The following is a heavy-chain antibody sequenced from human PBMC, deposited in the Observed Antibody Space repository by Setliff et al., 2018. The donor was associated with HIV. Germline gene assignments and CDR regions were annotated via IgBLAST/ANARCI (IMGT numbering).Heavy chain of an antibody. CDR2: FYYSGST. CDR3: ARASRWGSIPFDY. J-gene: IGHJ4*02. V-gene: IGHV4-39*01. Sequence: SETLSLTCTASGGSITSNNYYWGWIRQPPGKGLEWIGTFYYSGSTYYNSSLKSRVTISVDTSTNRFSLRLNSVTAADTAVYFCARASRWGSIPFDYWGQGTLVTVSS. D-gene: IGHD2-21*01. CDR1: GGSITSNNYY.